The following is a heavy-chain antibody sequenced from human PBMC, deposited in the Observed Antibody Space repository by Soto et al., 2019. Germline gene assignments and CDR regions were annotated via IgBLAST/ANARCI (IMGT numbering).Heavy chain of an antibody. J-gene: IGHJ3*02. CDR3: AREGGIIAAGIIDAFDI. Sequence: PSETLSLTCTVSGGSISSGGYYWSWIRQHPGKGLEWIGYIYYSGSTYYNPSLKSRVTISVDTSKNQFSLKLSSVTAADTAVYYCAREGGIIAAGIIDAFDIWGQGTMVTVSS. D-gene: IGHD6-13*01. V-gene: IGHV4-31*03. CDR2: IYYSGST. CDR1: GGSISSGGYY.